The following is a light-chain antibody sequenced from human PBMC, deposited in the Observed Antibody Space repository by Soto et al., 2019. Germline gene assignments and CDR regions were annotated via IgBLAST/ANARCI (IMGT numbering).Light chain of an antibody. CDR3: QQYYSYPPRT. V-gene: IGKV1-8*01. CDR1: QGISSY. Sequence: AIRMTQSPSSFSASTGDRVTITCRASQGISSYLAWYQQKPGKAPKLLIYAASTLQSGVPSRFSGSGSGTDFTLTISCLQSEDFATYYCQQYYSYPPRTFGGGTKVELK. CDR2: AAS. J-gene: IGKJ4*01.